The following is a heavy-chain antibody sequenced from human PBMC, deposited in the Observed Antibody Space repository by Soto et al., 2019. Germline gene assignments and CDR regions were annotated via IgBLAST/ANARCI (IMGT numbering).Heavy chain of an antibody. CDR1: GFTFNTYG. Sequence: QVQLVESGGGVVQPGGSLRLSCTTSGFTFNTYGMHWVRQAPGKGLEWVAIIWYDGSNKYYADSVKGRFTISRDNSRNALYLQMNCLRVADTALYCCARADCAGAYCYSWPFNYGVDVWGQGTTVTISS. D-gene: IGHD2-15*01. J-gene: IGHJ6*02. CDR3: ARADCAGAYCYSWPFNYGVDV. CDR2: IWYDGSNK. V-gene: IGHV3-33*08.